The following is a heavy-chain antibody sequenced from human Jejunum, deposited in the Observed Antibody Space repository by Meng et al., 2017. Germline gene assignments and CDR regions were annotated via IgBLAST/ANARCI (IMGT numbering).Heavy chain of an antibody. D-gene: IGHD3-16*01. J-gene: IGHJ4*02. V-gene: IGHV3-20*04. CDR2: INWNGVVR. Sequence: GESLKISCAVSGFNLDDYNMGWVRQAPGKGLEWISGINWNGVVRVYADSVKGRFTVSRDNAKNSLYLEMNSLRGDDTALYYCARCRRLGELPSLYFDSWGQGTLVTVSS. CDR3: ARCRRLGELPSLYFDS. CDR1: GFNLDDYN.